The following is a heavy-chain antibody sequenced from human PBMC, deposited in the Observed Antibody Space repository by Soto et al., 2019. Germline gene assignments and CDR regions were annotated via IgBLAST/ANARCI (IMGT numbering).Heavy chain of an antibody. D-gene: IGHD3-10*01. Sequence: ASETLSLTCAVSGGSINSRYWWSWVRQSPGKGLEWIGEIYHSGSTNYNPSLKSRVTISVDKSKNQFSLNLSSVTAADTAVYYCARDQNGSGNYYTRYFSLWGQGTLVTVSS. CDR3: ARDQNGSGNYYTRYFSL. V-gene: IGHV4-4*02. CDR1: GGSINSRYW. CDR2: IYHSGST. J-gene: IGHJ4*02.